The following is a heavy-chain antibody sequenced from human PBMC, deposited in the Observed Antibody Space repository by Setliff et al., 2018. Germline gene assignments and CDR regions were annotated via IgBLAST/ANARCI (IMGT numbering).Heavy chain of an antibody. CDR2: IDRSGNT. CDR3: ARSLGSGSYYGSRPFHSDY. CDR1: GDSISTGINY. Sequence: SETLSLTCTASGDSISTGINYWSWIRQPAGKGLEWIGHIDRSGNTNFNPSLKSRVTISGDRSKNQFSLELSSVTAADTAVYYCARSLGSGSYYGSRPFHSDYWGQGILVTVSS. V-gene: IGHV4-61*09. J-gene: IGHJ4*02. D-gene: IGHD3-10*01.